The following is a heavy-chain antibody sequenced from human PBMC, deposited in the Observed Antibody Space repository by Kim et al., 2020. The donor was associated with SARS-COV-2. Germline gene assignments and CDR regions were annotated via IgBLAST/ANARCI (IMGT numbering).Heavy chain of an antibody. J-gene: IGHJ4*02. CDR1: GFTFSSYS. CDR3: ARDGTTVTNGAPDY. Sequence: GGSLRLSCAASGFTFSSYSMNWVRQAPGKGLEWVSSISSSSSYIYYADSVKGRFTISRDNAKNSLYLQMNSLRAEDTAVYYCARDGTTVTNGAPDYWGQGTLVTVSS. V-gene: IGHV3-21*01. D-gene: IGHD4-17*01. CDR2: ISSSSSYI.